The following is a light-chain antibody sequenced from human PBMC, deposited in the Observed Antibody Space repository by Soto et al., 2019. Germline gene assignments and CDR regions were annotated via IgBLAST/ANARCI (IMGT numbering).Light chain of an antibody. J-gene: IGKJ5*01. CDR1: HSVSSS. V-gene: IGKV3-11*01. CDR3: QQRSNWPPIT. CDR2: DAS. Sequence: EVVMTQSPATLSVSPGQRVTLSCRASHSVSSSLAWYQQKPGQAPRLLIYDASNRATGIPARFSGSGSGTDFTLTISSLDAEDFAVYYCQQRSNWPPITFSQGTRLEIK.